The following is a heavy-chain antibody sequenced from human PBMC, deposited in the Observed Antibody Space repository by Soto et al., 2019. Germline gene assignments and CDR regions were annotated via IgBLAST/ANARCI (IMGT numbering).Heavy chain of an antibody. CDR1: GYTFTSYD. V-gene: IGHV1-8*01. CDR3: ATLREEQQLKGWFDP. J-gene: IGHJ5*02. Sequence: ASVKVSCKASGYTFTSYDINWVRQATGQGLEWMGWMNPNSGNTGYAQRFQGRVTMTRNTSISTAYMELSSLRSEDTAVYYCATLREEQQLKGWFDPWGQGTLVTVSS. D-gene: IGHD6-13*01. CDR2: MNPNSGNT.